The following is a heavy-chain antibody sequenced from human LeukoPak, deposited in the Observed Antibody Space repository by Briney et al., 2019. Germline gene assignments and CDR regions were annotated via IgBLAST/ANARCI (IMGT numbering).Heavy chain of an antibody. CDR1: GFTFSSYS. D-gene: IGHD6-13*01. J-gene: IGHJ4*02. V-gene: IGHV3-48*04. CDR3: ASNTMYSSSWPENFFDY. CDR2: ISSSSSTI. Sequence: GGSLRLSCAASGFTFSSYSMNWVRQAPGKGLEWVSYISSSSSTIYYADSVKGRFTISRDNAKNSLYLQMNSLRAEDTAVYYCASNTMYSSSWPENFFDYWGQGTLVTVSS.